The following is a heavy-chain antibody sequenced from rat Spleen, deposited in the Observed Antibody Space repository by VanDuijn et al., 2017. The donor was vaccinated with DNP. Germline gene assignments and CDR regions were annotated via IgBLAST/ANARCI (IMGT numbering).Heavy chain of an antibody. J-gene: IGHJ1*01. CDR2: ISSAGST. CDR3: ARWRDWYFDF. Sequence: EVQLQESGPGLVKPSQSLSLTCSVTGYSITSGYGWNWIRKFPGNKLEWLGSISSAGSTNYNPPLKSQIAITRDTSKNQFFLQLNSVTTEDTATYYCARWRDWYFDFWGPGTMVTVSS. V-gene: IGHV3-3*01. CDR1: GYSITSGYG. D-gene: IGHD1-11*01.